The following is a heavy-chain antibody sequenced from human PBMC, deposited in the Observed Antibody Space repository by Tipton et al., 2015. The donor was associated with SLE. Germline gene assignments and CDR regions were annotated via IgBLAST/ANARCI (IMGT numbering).Heavy chain of an antibody. CDR1: GDSISSHY. V-gene: IGHV4-59*11. CDR2: IYHSGST. J-gene: IGHJ5*02. D-gene: IGHD3-3*01. CDR3: ATDGFLYAFDP. Sequence: TLSLTCSVSGDSISSHYWSWIRQLPGKGLEWIGYIYHSGSTKYNPSLKSRVTISLDTSKNQLSLKLSSVTAADTAVYYCATDGFLYAFDPWGQGTLVTVSS.